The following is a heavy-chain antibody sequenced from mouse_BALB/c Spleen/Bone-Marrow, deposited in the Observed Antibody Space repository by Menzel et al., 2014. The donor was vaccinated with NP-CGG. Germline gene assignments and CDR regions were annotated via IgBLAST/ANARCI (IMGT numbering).Heavy chain of an antibody. D-gene: IGHD2-1*01. CDR2: IDPENGDT. V-gene: IGHV14-4*02. CDR3: NGNYYAMDY. CDR1: GFNIKDYY. Sequence: SGAELVRSGASVKLSCTASGFNIKDYYMHWVKQRPEQGPEWIGWIDPENGDTEYAPKFQGKATMTADTSSNTAYLQLSSLTSEDTAVYYCNGNYYAMDYWGQGTSVTVSS. J-gene: IGHJ4*01.